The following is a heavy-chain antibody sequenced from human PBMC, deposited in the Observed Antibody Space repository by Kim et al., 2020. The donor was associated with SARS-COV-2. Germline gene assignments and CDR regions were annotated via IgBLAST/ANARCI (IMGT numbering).Heavy chain of an antibody. CDR2: IYTSGST. CDR3: ARDGVGYCSGGSCYSGFDY. J-gene: IGHJ4*02. D-gene: IGHD2-15*01. CDR1: GGSISSYY. Sequence: SETLSLTCTVSGGSISSYYWSWIRQPAGKGLEWIGRIYTSGSTNYNPSLKSRVTMSVDTSKNQFSLKLSSVTAADTAAYYCARDGVGYCSGGSCYSGFDYWGQGTLVTVSS. V-gene: IGHV4-4*07.